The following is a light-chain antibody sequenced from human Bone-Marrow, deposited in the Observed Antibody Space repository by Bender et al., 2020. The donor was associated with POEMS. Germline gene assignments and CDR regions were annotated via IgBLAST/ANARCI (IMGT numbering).Light chain of an antibody. J-gene: IGLJ3*02. CDR1: NSNIGTNA. V-gene: IGLV1-44*01. CDR2: SDN. CDR3: AAWEPGLSGWV. Sequence: QSVLTQPPSASGTPGQRVTISCSGSNSNIGTNAVNWYQQFPGTAPKLLIYSDNQRPSGVPDRFYAFKSGTSASLALVGLQSEDEAVSYWAAWEPGLSGWVFGGGSDVSVL.